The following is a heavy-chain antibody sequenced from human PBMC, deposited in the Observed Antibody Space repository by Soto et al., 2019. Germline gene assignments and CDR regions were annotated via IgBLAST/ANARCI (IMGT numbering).Heavy chain of an antibody. CDR1: GFTFSSYA. V-gene: IGHV3-23*01. CDR3: ANLGYCSGGSCYSEYYYYYGMDV. CDR2: ISGSGGST. J-gene: IGHJ6*02. D-gene: IGHD2-15*01. Sequence: EVQLLESGGGLVQPGGSLRLSCAASGFTFSSYAMSWVRQAPGKGLEWVSAISGSGGSTYYADSVKGRFTISRDNSKNTRYLQMNSLRAEDTAVYYCANLGYCSGGSCYSEYYYYYGMDVWGQGTTVTVSS.